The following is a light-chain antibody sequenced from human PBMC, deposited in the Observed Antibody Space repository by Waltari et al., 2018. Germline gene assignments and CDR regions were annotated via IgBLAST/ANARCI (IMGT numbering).Light chain of an antibody. CDR1: RSVGWW. Sequence: DIQITQSPSALSASVGDTVTINCRTSRSVGWWMAWFQQKPDKAPRLLIYEASSLADGVPSRFSGSGSATEFTLTISGLQPDDFATYYCQQYNDLYSFGRGTKLEI. CDR2: EAS. V-gene: IGKV1-5*01. J-gene: IGKJ2*01. CDR3: QQYNDLYS.